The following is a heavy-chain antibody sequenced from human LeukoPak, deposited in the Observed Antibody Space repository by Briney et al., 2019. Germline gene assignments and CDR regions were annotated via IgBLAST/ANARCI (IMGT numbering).Heavy chain of an antibody. CDR1: GYTFTGYY. J-gene: IGHJ4*02. V-gene: IGHV1-2*02. Sequence: ASVKVSCKASGYTFTGYYMHWVRQAPGQGLEWMGWINPNSGGTNYAQRFQGRVTMTRDTSISTAYMELSRLRSDDTAVYYCARAPGYYDILTGYYDYWGQGTLVTVSS. D-gene: IGHD3-9*01. CDR2: INPNSGGT. CDR3: ARAPGYYDILTGYYDY.